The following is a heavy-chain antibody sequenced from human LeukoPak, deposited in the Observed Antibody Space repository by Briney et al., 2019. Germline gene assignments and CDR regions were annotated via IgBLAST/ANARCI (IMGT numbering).Heavy chain of an antibody. V-gene: IGHV1-18*01. CDR1: GYTFTSYG. J-gene: IGHJ5*02. D-gene: IGHD2-2*01. Sequence: GASVKASCKASGYTFTSYGISWVRQAPGQGLEWMGWISAYNGNTNYAQKLQGRVTMTTDTSTSTAYMELRSLRSDDTAVYYCARGSDCSSTSCLNWFDPWGQGTLVTVSS. CDR2: ISAYNGNT. CDR3: ARGSDCSSTSCLNWFDP.